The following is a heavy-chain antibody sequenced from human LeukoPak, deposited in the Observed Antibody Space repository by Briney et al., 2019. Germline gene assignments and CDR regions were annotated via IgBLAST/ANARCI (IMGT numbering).Heavy chain of an antibody. CDR2: IYSDGST. V-gene: IGHV3-66*01. D-gene: IGHD5-24*01. CDR1: GFTLSSNY. Sequence: GSLRPSFSASGFTLSSNYMSWVRQAPGKGLEGVPVIYSDGSTDYADSVKGRFTISRDKSKNTLYLQMNSLRVEDTAVYYCAAPQRDGYNSRQFDYWGQGTLVTVSS. J-gene: IGHJ4*02. CDR3: AAPQRDGYNSRQFDY.